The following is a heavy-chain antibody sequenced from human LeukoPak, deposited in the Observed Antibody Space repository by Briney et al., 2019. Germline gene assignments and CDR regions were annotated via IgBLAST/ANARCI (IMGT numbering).Heavy chain of an antibody. J-gene: IGHJ3*02. CDR3: ARALPTARAFDI. CDR1: GGSFSGYY. CDR2: INHSGST. V-gene: IGHV4-34*01. Sequence: PSETLSLTCAVYGGSFSGYYWSWIRQPPGKGLEWIGEINHSGSTNYNPSLKSRVTISVDTSKNQFSLKLSSVTAADTAVYYCARALPTARAFDIWGQGTMVTVSS. D-gene: IGHD2-2*01.